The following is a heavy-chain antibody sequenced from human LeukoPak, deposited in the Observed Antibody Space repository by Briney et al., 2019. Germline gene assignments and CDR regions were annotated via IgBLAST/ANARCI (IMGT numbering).Heavy chain of an antibody. CDR1: GGTFSSYA. CDR3: ARAMTTVTTRWFDP. CDR2: INPNSGGT. D-gene: IGHD4-11*01. V-gene: IGHV1-2*06. Sequence: ASVKVSCKASGGTFSSYAISWVRQAPGQGLEWMGRINPNSGGTNYAQKFQGRVTMTRDTSISTAYMELSRLRSDDTAVYYCARAMTTVTTRWFDPWGQGTLVTVSS. J-gene: IGHJ5*02.